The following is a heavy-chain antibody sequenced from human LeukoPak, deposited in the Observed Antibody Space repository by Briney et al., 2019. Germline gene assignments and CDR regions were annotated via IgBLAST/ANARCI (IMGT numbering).Heavy chain of an antibody. J-gene: IGHJ4*02. V-gene: IGHV4-4*07. D-gene: IGHD3-22*01. CDR2: IYSSGSA. CDR3: ARVGAYYDSSGYYLGEDY. CDR1: GGSINSYY. Sequence: SETLSLTCTVSGGSINSYYWSWIRQPAGKGLEWIGRIYSSGSANYNPSLKSRVTISVDTSKNQFSLKLSSVTAADTAVYYCARVGAYYDSSGYYLGEDYWGQGTLVTVSS.